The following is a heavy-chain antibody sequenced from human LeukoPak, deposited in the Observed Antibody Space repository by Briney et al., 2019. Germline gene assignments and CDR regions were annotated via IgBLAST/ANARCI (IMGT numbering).Heavy chain of an antibody. CDR3: ARGSLSEFDP. J-gene: IGHJ5*02. Sequence: SETLSLTRTVSGGSISSGGYYWSWIRQHPGKGLEWIGYIYYSGSTYYNPSLKSRVTISVDTSKNRFSLKLSSVTAADTAVYYCARGSLSEFDPWGQGTLVTVSS. CDR1: GGSISSGGYY. CDR2: IYYSGST. D-gene: IGHD1-26*01. V-gene: IGHV4-31*03.